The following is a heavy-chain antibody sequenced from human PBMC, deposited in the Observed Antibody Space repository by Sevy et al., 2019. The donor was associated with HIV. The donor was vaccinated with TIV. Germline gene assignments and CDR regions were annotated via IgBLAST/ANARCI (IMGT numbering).Heavy chain of an antibody. CDR2: IYYSGST. Sequence: SETLSLTCTVSGDSISSYYWSWIRQPPGKGLEWIGYIYYSGSTNYNPSLKSRVTISIDTSKNHFSLTLTSVTDADTAVYYCARDSYSSSWRTENWFDPWGQGTLVTVSS. J-gene: IGHJ5*02. CDR1: GDSISSYY. D-gene: IGHD6-13*01. CDR3: ARDSYSSSWRTENWFDP. V-gene: IGHV4-59*13.